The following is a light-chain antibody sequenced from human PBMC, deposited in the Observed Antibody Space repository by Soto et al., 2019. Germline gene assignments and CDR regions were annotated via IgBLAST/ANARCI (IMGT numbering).Light chain of an antibody. CDR1: SSDVGGYND. CDR2: DVS. Sequence: QSALTQPRSVSGSPGQSVTISCTGTSSDVGGYNDVSWCQQHPGKAPKLMIYDVSKRPSGVPDRFSGSKSGNTASLTISGLQAEDEADYYCCSYAGSYTYVVFGGGTKVTVL. CDR3: CSYAGSYTYVV. J-gene: IGLJ2*01. V-gene: IGLV2-11*01.